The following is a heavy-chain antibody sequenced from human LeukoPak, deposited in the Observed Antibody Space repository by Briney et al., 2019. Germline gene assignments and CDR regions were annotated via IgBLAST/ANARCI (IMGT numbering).Heavy chain of an antibody. J-gene: IGHJ3*02. Sequence: GGSLRLSCAASGFTVSGNYMTWVRQAPGKGLEWVSLIYGDDTTYYADSVKGRFTISRDNSKNTLYLQMNSLRAEDTAVYYCARRFCSGSTCYGVFDIWGQGTMVTVSS. CDR3: ARRFCSGSTCYGVFDI. CDR2: IYGDDTT. CDR1: GFTVSGNY. D-gene: IGHD2-15*01. V-gene: IGHV3-53*01.